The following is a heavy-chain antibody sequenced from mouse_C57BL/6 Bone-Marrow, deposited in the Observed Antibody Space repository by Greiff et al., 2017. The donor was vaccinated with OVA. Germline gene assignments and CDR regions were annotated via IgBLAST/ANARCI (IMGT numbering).Heavy chain of an antibody. CDR3: AIYDGYPAWFAY. Sequence: QVQLQQSGAELVRPGTSVKMSCKASGYTFTNYWIGWAKQRPGHGLEWIGDIYPGGGYTNYNEKFNGKATLTADKSSSTAYMQFSSLTSEDSAIYYCAIYDGYPAWFAYWGQGTLVTVSA. J-gene: IGHJ3*01. CDR1: GYTFTNYW. V-gene: IGHV1-63*01. CDR2: IYPGGGYT. D-gene: IGHD2-3*01.